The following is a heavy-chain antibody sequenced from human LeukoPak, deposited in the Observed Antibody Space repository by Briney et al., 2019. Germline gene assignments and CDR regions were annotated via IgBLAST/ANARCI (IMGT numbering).Heavy chain of an antibody. CDR2: ISGSGDST. CDR3: AKDMETVVTTVDY. V-gene: IGHV3-23*01. D-gene: IGHD4-23*01. J-gene: IGHJ4*02. CDR1: GFTFSNYA. Sequence: PGGSLRLSCTASGFTFSNYAMSWVRQAPGKGLEWVSAISGSGDSTYYADSVKGRFTISRDNSKNTLYLQMNSLRAEDTALYYCAKDMETVVTTVDYWGQGTLVTVSS.